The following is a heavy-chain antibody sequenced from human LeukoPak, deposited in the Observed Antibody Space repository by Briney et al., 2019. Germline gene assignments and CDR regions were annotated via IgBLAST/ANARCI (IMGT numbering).Heavy chain of an antibody. CDR1: GSTFSSYA. CDR3: ARLAFGSYYFDY. D-gene: IGHD3-10*01. V-gene: IGHV3-23*01. Sequence: PGGSLRLSCAASGSTFSSYAMSWVRQAPGKGLEWVSAISGSGGSTYYADSVKGRFTISRDNSKNTLYLQMNSLRAEDTAVYYCARLAFGSYYFDYWGQGTLVTVSS. CDR2: ISGSGGST. J-gene: IGHJ4*02.